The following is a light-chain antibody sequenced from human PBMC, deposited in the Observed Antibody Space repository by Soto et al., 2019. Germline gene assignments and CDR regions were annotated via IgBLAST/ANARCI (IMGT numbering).Light chain of an antibody. J-gene: IGLJ2*01. V-gene: IGLV4-69*01. CDR3: QTWGTGIVV. Sequence: QPVLTQSPSASASLGTSVKLTCTLSSGHSNNAIVWHQQQPEKGPRYLMKLNSDGSHAKGDGIPDRFSGSSSGAERYLTISSLQSEDEADYYCQTWGTGIVVFGGGTKLTVL. CDR2: LNSDGSH. CDR1: SGHSNNA.